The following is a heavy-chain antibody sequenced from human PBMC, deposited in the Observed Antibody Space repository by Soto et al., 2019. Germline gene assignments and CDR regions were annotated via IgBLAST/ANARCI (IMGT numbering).Heavy chain of an antibody. D-gene: IGHD2-15*01. V-gene: IGHV3-23*01. J-gene: IGHJ4*02. CDR2: ISGSGGNT. CDR1: GFIFSSYA. Sequence: EVQLLESGGGLVQPGGSLRLSCAASGFIFSSYAMSWVRQAPGKGLEWVSTISGSGGNTYYEDSVKGRFTISRDNSKNTLYLQMSSLRAEATALDYWAKVPRYCSGGSCFGGYFDYWGQGALVTFSS. CDR3: AKVPRYCSGGSCFGGYFDY.